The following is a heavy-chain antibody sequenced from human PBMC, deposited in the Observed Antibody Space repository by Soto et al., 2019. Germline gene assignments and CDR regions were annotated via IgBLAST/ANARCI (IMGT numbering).Heavy chain of an antibody. V-gene: IGHV4-39*01. D-gene: IGHD4-17*01. CDR2: IYYSGST. CDR1: GGSISSSSYY. J-gene: IGHJ4*02. CDR3: ASARPTVTTFDY. Sequence: KTSETLSLTCTVSGGSISSSSYYWGWIRQPPGKGLEWIGSIYYSGSTYYNPSLKSRVTISVDTSKNQFSLKLSSVTAADTAVYYCASARPTVTTFDYWGQGTLVTVSS.